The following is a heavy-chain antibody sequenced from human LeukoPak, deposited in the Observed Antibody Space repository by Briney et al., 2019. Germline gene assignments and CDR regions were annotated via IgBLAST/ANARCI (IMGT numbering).Heavy chain of an antibody. D-gene: IGHD3-10*01. CDR2: IYYSRST. Sequence: PSETLSLTCTVSGGSISSYYWSWIRQPPGKGLEWIGYIYYSRSTNYNPSLKSRVTISVDTFKNQFSLKLSSVTAADTAVYYCARGLWFGEYNWFDPWGQGTLVTVSS. CDR3: ARGLWFGEYNWFDP. CDR1: GGSISSYY. J-gene: IGHJ5*02. V-gene: IGHV4-59*01.